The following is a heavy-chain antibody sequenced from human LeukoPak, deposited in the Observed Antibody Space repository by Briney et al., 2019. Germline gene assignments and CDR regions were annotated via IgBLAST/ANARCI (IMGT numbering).Heavy chain of an antibody. CDR1: GFTFSNAW. V-gene: IGHV3-15*01. CDR3: TSLPGGFWGGYFDY. CDR2: IKSKTDGGTT. J-gene: IGHJ4*02. D-gene: IGHD3-3*01. Sequence: PGGSLRLSCAASGFTFSNAWMSWVRQAPGKGLEWVGRIKSKTDGGTTDYAAPVKGRFTISRDDSKSIAYLQMNSLKIEDTAVYYCTSLPGGFWGGYFDYWGQRALVTVSS.